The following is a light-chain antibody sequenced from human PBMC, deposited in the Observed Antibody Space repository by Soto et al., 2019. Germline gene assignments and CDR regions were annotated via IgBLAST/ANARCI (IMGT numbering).Light chain of an antibody. CDR2: DAS. V-gene: IGKV1-33*01. CDR1: HDVSNY. Sequence: DIQMTQSPSSLSASVGDRVTITCQASHDVSNYLNWYRQEPGKAPSLLIYDASVLETGVPSRFSGSGSGTHFTFTITSLQPEDSATYYCQEYNDLPLTVGVGNKVDSK. CDR3: QEYNDLPLT. J-gene: IGKJ4*01.